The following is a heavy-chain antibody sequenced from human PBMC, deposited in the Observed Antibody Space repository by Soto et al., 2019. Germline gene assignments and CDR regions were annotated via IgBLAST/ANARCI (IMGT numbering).Heavy chain of an antibody. J-gene: IGHJ4*02. V-gene: IGHV3-49*04. CDR2: IRSNTYGGTA. CDR3: VREAGYFEY. CDR1: ANTLGDFV. Sequence: PGGALRVSRKGFANTLGDFVMSWVLQAPGKGLEWVGFIRSNTYGGTAEYAASVEGRFTISRDDSKSMAYLQITSLKTEDTAVYYCVREAGYFEYWGPGALVTVSS. D-gene: IGHD6-19*01.